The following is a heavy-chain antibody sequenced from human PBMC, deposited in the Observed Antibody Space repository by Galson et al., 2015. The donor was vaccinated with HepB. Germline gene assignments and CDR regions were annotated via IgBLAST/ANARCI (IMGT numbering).Heavy chain of an antibody. Sequence: SLRLSCAASGFTFSSYWMSWVRQAPGKGLEWVANIKQDGSEKYYVDSVKGRFTISRDNAKNSLYLQMNSLRAEDTAVYYCARSMRDYYDSSDGFDYWGQGTLVTVSS. CDR3: ARSMRDYYDSSDGFDY. D-gene: IGHD3-22*01. J-gene: IGHJ4*02. V-gene: IGHV3-7*03. CDR1: GFTFSSYW. CDR2: IKQDGSEK.